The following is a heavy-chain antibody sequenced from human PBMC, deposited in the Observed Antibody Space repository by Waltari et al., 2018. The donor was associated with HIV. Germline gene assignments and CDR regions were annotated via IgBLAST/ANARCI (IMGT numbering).Heavy chain of an antibody. Sequence: EVKLLESGRVLIPPGGSLRLSCASPGITLSSNYIITVPPARGKGLEWVAVIYSGGSTYYADSVKGRFTISRDNSKNTLYLQMNSLRAEDTAVYYCARARTYYDFWSGNYSPDYFDYWGQGTLITVSS. CDR1: GITLSSNY. D-gene: IGHD3-3*01. CDR2: IYSGGST. CDR3: ARARTYYDFWSGNYSPDYFDY. J-gene: IGHJ4*02. V-gene: IGHV3-53*01.